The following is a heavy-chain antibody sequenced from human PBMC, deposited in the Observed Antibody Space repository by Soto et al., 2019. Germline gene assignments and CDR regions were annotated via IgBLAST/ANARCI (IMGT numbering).Heavy chain of an antibody. CDR1: GGSISSYY. Sequence: PSETLSLTCSVSGGSISSYYWSWIRQPPGKGLEWIGYIYYSGSTNYNPSLKSRVTISVDTSKNQFSLKLSSVTAADTAVYYCARSPTILVSFDYWGQGTLVTVSS. V-gene: IGHV4-59*01. J-gene: IGHJ4*02. CDR3: ARSPTILVSFDY. CDR2: IYYSGST. D-gene: IGHD5-12*01.